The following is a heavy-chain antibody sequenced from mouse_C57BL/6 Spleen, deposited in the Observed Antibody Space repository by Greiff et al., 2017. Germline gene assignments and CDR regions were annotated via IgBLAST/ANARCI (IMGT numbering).Heavy chain of an antibody. CDR1: GYSITSGYY. Sequence: VQLKQSGPGLVKPSQSLSLTCSVTGYSITSGYYWNWIRQFPGNKLEWMGYISYDGSNNYNPSLKNRISITRDTSKNQFFLKLNSVTTEDTATYYCARGGLMTTVVDWYFDVWGTGTTVTVSS. V-gene: IGHV3-6*01. CDR2: ISYDGSN. D-gene: IGHD1-1*01. J-gene: IGHJ1*03. CDR3: ARGGLMTTVVDWYFDV.